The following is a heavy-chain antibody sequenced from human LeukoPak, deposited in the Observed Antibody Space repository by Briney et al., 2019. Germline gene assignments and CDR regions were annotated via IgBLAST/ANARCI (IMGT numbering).Heavy chain of an antibody. J-gene: IGHJ4*02. CDR1: GFTFSSYT. Sequence: GGSLRLSCAASGFTFSSYTMNWVRQAPGKGLEWVSSVTSSSRYIYYADSVKGRFTISRDNAKNSLYLQMNSLRAEDTAVYYCALKAVAGSFDQWGQGTLVTVSS. CDR2: VTSSSRYI. V-gene: IGHV3-21*01. D-gene: IGHD6-19*01. CDR3: ALKAVAGSFDQ.